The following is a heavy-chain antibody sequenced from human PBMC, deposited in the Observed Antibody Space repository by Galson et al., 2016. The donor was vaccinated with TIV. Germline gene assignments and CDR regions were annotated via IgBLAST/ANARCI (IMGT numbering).Heavy chain of an antibody. Sequence: SLRLSCAASGFNFSSSKMNWVRQAPGKGLEWVSYISSSGSPIYYTDSVKGRFTISRDNAKNSLYLQMNSLRAEDTAVYYCSSSSEDYWGQGTLVTVSS. CDR2: ISSSGSPI. V-gene: IGHV3-48*03. J-gene: IGHJ4*02. D-gene: IGHD6-6*01. CDR3: SSSSEDY. CDR1: GFNFSSSK.